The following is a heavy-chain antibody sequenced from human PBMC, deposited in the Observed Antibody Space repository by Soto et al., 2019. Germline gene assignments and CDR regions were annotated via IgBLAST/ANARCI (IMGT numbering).Heavy chain of an antibody. CDR3: AKDIEWSSGGSTYYYGMDV. CDR1: GFTFHDYA. CDR2: ISWNSGTV. V-gene: IGHV3-9*01. D-gene: IGHD6-19*01. Sequence: TGGSLRLSCTASGFTFHDYAMYWVRQAPGKGLEWVSGISWNSGTVGYADSVKGRFTVSRDNAKNSLYLQMNSLRAEDTALYYCAKDIEWSSGGSTYYYGMDVWGQGTTVTVSS. J-gene: IGHJ6*02.